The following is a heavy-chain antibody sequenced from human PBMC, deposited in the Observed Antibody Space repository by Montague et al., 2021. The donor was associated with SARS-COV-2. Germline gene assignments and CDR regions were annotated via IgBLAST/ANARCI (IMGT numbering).Heavy chain of an antibody. D-gene: IGHD2-2*02. CDR3: ARDPSGQPLLYPIGDYYYGMDV. CDR1: GGSISSSSYY. J-gene: IGHJ6*02. CDR2: IYYSGST. Sequence: SETLSLTCTVSGGSISSSSYYWGWIRQAPGKGLEWIGSIYYSGSTYYNPSLKSRVTISVDTSKNQFSLKLSSVTAADTAVYYCARDPSGQPLLYPIGDYYYGMDVWGQGTMVTVSS. V-gene: IGHV4-39*07.